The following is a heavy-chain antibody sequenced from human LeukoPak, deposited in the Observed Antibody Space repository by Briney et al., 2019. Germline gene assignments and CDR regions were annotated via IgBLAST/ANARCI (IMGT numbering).Heavy chain of an antibody. J-gene: IGHJ3*02. CDR2: IRSKAYGGTT. V-gene: IGHV3-49*04. CDR3: TRDHTDIVVVPATIGDAFDI. Sequence: GGPLRLSCTASGFTFGDHAMTWVRQAPGKGLEWVGFIRSKAYGGTTDYAASVKGRFTISRDDSKSIAYLQMNSLKTEDLAVYYCTRDHTDIVVVPATIGDAFDIWGQGTMVTVSS. D-gene: IGHD2-2*01. CDR1: GFTFGDHA.